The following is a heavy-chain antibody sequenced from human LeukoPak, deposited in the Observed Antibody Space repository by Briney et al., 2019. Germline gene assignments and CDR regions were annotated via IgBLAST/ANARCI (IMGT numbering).Heavy chain of an antibody. Sequence: PSETLSLTCTVSGGSISSYYWSWIRQPPGKGLEWIGYIYYSGSTNYNPSLKSRVTISVDTSKNQFSLKLSSVTAADTAVYYCARDPQPLIPSHWGQGTLVTVSS. V-gene: IGHV4-59*01. J-gene: IGHJ4*02. CDR1: GGSISSYY. CDR3: ARDPQPLIPSH. D-gene: IGHD2-21*01. CDR2: IYYSGST.